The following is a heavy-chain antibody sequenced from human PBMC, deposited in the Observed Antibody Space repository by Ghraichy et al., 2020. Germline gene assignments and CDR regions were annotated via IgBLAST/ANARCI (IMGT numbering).Heavy chain of an antibody. J-gene: IGHJ4*02. D-gene: IGHD3-3*01. CDR2: ISAYNGNT. CDR1: GYTFTSYG. CDR3: AREDVSYDFWSGLFDY. V-gene: IGHV1-18*01. Sequence: ASVKVSCKASGYTFTSYGISWVRQAPGQGLEWMGWISAYNGNTNYAQKLQGRVTMTTDTSTSTAYMELRSLRSDDTAVYYCAREDVSYDFWSGLFDYWGQGTLVTVSS.